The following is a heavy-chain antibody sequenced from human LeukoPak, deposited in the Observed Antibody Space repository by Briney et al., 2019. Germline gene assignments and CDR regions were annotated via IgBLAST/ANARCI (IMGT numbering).Heavy chain of an antibody. CDR1: GFTFSNYA. Sequence: GESLRLSCAASGFTFSNYAMHWVRQAPGKGLECVAFISYDGSNKFYVDSVKGRFTISRDDSKNTLYLQMNSLRAEDTATYYCARERRGYYMAVWGKGTTVTISS. V-gene: IGHV3-30*02. CDR3: ARERRGYYMAV. CDR2: ISYDGSNK. J-gene: IGHJ6*03.